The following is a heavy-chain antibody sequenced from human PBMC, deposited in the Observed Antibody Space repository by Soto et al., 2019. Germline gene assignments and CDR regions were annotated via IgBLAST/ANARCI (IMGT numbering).Heavy chain of an antibody. CDR1: GGTFSSYA. D-gene: IGHD6-13*01. Sequence: SVKVSCKXSGGTFSSYAISRVRQAPGQGLEWMGGIIPIFGTANYAQKFQGRVTITAVESTSTAYMELSSLRSEDTAVYYCARVGIAAAYYYYGMDVWGQGTTVTGSS. J-gene: IGHJ6*02. V-gene: IGHV1-69*13. CDR3: ARVGIAAAYYYYGMDV. CDR2: IIPIFGTA.